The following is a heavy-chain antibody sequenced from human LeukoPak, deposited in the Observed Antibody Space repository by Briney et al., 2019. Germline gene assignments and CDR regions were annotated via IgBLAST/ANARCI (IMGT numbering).Heavy chain of an antibody. CDR3: AKGRRWLQFGLLVY. CDR1: GGSFSGYY. V-gene: IGHV4-34*01. J-gene: IGHJ4*02. CDR2: INHSGST. Sequence: SETLSLTCAVYGGSFSGYYWSWIRQPPGKGLEWIGEINHSGSTNYNPSLKSRVTISVDTSKNQFSLKLSSVTAEDTAVYYCAKGRRWLQFGLLVYWGQGTLVTVSS. D-gene: IGHD5-24*01.